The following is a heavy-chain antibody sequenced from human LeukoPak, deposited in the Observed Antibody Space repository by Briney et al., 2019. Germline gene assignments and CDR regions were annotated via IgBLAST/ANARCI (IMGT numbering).Heavy chain of an antibody. Sequence: GESLKISCKSSGYSFTSYWIGWVRQMPGKGLEWMGIIYPGDSDTRYSPSFQGQVTISADKSISTAYLQWSSLKASDTAMYYCARTFCSTSCYVDYWGQGTLVTVSS. J-gene: IGHJ4*02. CDR1: GYSFTSYW. D-gene: IGHD2-2*01. CDR3: ARTFCSTSCYVDY. V-gene: IGHV5-51*01. CDR2: IYPGDSDT.